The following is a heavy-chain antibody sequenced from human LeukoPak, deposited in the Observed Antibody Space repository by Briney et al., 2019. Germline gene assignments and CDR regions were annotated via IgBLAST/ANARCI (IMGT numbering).Heavy chain of an antibody. CDR1: GGSFSGYY. D-gene: IGHD4-23*01. J-gene: IGHJ4*02. Sequence: SETLSLTCAVYGGSFSGYYWSWIRQPPGKGLEWTGEINHSGSTNYNPSLKSRVTISVDTSKSQFSLKLSSVTAADTAVYYCARVRYGGNSDYWGQGTLVTVSS. CDR3: ARVRYGGNSDY. V-gene: IGHV4-34*01. CDR2: INHSGST.